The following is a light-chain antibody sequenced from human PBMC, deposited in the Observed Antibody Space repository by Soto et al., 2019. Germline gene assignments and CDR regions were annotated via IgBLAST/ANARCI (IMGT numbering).Light chain of an antibody. CDR1: QSVSSSY. J-gene: IGKJ2*01. Sequence: EIVLTQSPATLSLSPGERATLSCGASQSVSSSYLAWYQQKPGLAPRLLIYDASSRATGIPDRFSGSGSGTDFTLTISRLEPEDFAVYYGQQYGSSPRTFGQGTKLEIK. CDR2: DAS. CDR3: QQYGSSPRT. V-gene: IGKV3D-20*01.